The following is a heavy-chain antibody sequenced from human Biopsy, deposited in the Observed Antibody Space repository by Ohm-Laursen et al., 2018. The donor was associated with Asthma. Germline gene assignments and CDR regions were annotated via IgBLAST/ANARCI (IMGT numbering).Heavy chain of an antibody. CDR3: TTGFWWTFDY. Sequence: GSLRLSCAAPGFTFSNAWMSWVRQAPGKGLEWVGRIKSKTDGGTTDYAAPVKGRFTISRDDSKNTLYLQMNSLKTEDTAVYCCTTGFWWTFDYWGQGTLVTVSS. CDR1: GFTFSNAW. CDR2: IKSKTDGGTT. V-gene: IGHV3-15*01. J-gene: IGHJ4*02. D-gene: IGHD3-16*01.